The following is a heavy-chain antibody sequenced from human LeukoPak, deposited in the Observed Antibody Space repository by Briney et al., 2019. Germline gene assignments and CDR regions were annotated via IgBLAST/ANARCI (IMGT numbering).Heavy chain of an antibody. CDR2: INHSGST. J-gene: IGHJ5*02. CDR3: ARVRVGRYNWFDP. CDR1: GGSFSGYY. Sequence: SETLSLTCAVYGGSFSGYYWSWIRQPPGKGLEWIGEINHSGSTNYSPSLKSRVTISVDTSKNQFSLKLSSVTAADTAVYYCARVRVGRYNWFDPWGQGTLVTVSS. V-gene: IGHV4-34*01.